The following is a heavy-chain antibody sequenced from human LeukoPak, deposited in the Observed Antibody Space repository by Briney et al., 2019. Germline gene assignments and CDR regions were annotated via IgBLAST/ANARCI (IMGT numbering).Heavy chain of an antibody. Sequence: MSSSGSTIYYADSVKGRFTISRDNAKNSLYLQMNSLRAEDTAVYYCAKAANLRYMDVWGKGTTVTVSS. CDR3: AKAANLRYMDV. V-gene: IGHV3-11*01. CDR2: MSSSGSTI. D-gene: IGHD1-14*01. J-gene: IGHJ6*03.